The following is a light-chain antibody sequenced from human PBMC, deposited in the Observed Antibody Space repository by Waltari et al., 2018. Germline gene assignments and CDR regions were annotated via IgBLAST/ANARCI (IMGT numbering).Light chain of an antibody. CDR2: AAS. J-gene: IGKJ4*02. CDR1: QSIRNS. Sequence: DIQMTQSPSSLSASVGDSVTITCRASQSIRNSLNWFQQKPGKAPNLLISAASSLQSGVPSRFSGSGSGTDFTLTISSLQPEDFATYYCQQSYSSPQFTFGGGTKVEI. CDR3: QQSYSSPQFT. V-gene: IGKV1-39*01.